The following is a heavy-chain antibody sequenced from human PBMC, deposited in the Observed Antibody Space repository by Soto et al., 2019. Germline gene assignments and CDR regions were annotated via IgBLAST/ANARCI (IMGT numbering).Heavy chain of an antibody. J-gene: IGHJ4*02. CDR1: GFTFSSYG. D-gene: IGHD1-26*01. CDR2: ISYDGSNK. CDR3: AKDLTKYSGSYLPLNLVDY. Sequence: GGSLRLSCAASGFTFSSYGMHWVCQAPGKGLEWVAVISYDGSNKYYADSVEGRFTISRDNSKNTLYLQMNSLRAEDTAVYYCAKDLTKYSGSYLPLNLVDYWGQGT. V-gene: IGHV3-30*18.